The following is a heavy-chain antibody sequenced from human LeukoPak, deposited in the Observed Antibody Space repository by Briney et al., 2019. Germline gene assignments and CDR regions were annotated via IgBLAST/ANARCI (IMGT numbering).Heavy chain of an antibody. CDR3: AKDRALHYGGALPSY. CDR2: ISYDGSNK. J-gene: IGHJ4*02. CDR1: GFTFSSYG. V-gene: IGHV3-30*18. Sequence: GRSLRLSCAASGFTFSSYGMHWVRQAPGKGLEWVAVISYDGSNKYYADSVKGRFTISRDNPKNTLYLLMNSLRAEDTAVYYCAKDRALHYGGALPSYWGQGTLVTVSS. D-gene: IGHD4-23*01.